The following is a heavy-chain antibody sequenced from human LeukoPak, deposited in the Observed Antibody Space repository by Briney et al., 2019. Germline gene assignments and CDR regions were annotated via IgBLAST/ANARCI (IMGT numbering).Heavy chain of an antibody. Sequence: GGSLRLSCAASGFTFSSYAMSWVRQAPGKGLEWVSAISGSGGNTYYADSVKGRFTISRDNSKNTLYLQMNSLRAEDTAVYYCAKDPHSGSSYNWFDPWGQGTLVTVSS. V-gene: IGHV3-23*01. J-gene: IGHJ5*02. CDR1: GFTFSSYA. CDR2: ISGSGGNT. CDR3: AKDPHSGSSYNWFDP. D-gene: IGHD1-26*01.